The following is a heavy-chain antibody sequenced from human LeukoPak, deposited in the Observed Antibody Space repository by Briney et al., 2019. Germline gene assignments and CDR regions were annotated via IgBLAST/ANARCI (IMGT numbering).Heavy chain of an antibody. J-gene: IGHJ6*03. D-gene: IGHD3-10*01. CDR3: ANLPNESPRYVSGRSYYIYV. CDR1: GYSISSGYY. CDR2: IYHSGST. V-gene: IGHV4-38-2*02. Sequence: ASGTLCLTCTVSGYSISSGYYWGWIRRPPGKGREGIGGIYHSGSTYYNPSLKVRVTLSVERSKNQFSRKLSFVTAAETAGYYVANLPNESPRYVSGRSYYIYVWGKGTTVT.